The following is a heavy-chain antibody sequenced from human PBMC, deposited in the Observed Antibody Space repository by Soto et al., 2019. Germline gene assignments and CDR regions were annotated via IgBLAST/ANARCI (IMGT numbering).Heavy chain of an antibody. Sequence: QVQLVQSGAEVKKPGASVKVSCKASGYSFTSYSLHWVRQAPGQGLEWVGRINPSGGSTIYSQKFQGRVYLTRDTSSSTVYMELRSMKYDDTAVYYCARDWGMGCNGGSCYANWFEPWGQGTLVTVSS. D-gene: IGHD2-15*01. CDR3: ARDWGMGCNGGSCYANWFEP. CDR1: GYSFTSYS. V-gene: IGHV1-46*01. CDR2: INPSGGST. J-gene: IGHJ5*02.